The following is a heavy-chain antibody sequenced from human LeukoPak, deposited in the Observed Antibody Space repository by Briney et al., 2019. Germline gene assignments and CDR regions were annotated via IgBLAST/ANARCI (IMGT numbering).Heavy chain of an antibody. J-gene: IGHJ3*02. V-gene: IGHV4-34*01. CDR1: GGSFSGYY. Sequence: PSETLSLTCAVYGGSFSGYYWSWIRQPPGKGLEWIGEINHSGSTNYNPSLKSRVTISVDTSKNQFSLKLSSVTAADTAVYYCASQLLGYCSGGSCLRVAFDIWGQGTMVTVSS. D-gene: IGHD2-15*01. CDR3: ASQLLGYCSGGSCLRVAFDI. CDR2: INHSGST.